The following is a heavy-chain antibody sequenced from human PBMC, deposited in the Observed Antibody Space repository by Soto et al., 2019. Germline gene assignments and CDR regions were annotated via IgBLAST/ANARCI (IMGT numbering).Heavy chain of an antibody. CDR1: GFSLTTSGVG. J-gene: IGHJ5*02. D-gene: IGHD4-17*01. Sequence: QITLKESGPTLVKPTQTLTLTCTFSGFSLTTSGVGVGWIRQPPGKALEWLALIYWDDDKRYSPSLKSTLTITNDTSKKQVVLTLTKMDPADTATYFCAHRTTTVTWWFDPWRQGNLVTVSS. CDR3: AHRTTTVTWWFDP. V-gene: IGHV2-5*02. CDR2: IYWDDDK.